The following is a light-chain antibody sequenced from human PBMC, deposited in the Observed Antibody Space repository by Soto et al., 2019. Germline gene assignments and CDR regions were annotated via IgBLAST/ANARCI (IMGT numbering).Light chain of an antibody. Sequence: IQMTQSPSTLSAYLGDRVTITFRASQTISSWLAWYQQKPGKAPKLLIYAASSLQSGVPSRFSGSGYGTDFNLTISSLQTEDFATYYCLQDYNYPRTFGQGTKVDIK. J-gene: IGKJ1*01. V-gene: IGKV1-6*01. CDR1: QTISSW. CDR2: AAS. CDR3: LQDYNYPRT.